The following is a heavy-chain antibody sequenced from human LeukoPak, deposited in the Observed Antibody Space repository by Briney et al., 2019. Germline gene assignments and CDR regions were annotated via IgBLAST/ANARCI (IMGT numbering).Heavy chain of an antibody. V-gene: IGHV3-74*01. CDR1: GFTFSSYW. J-gene: IGHJ5*02. Sequence: GGSLRLSCAASGFTFSSYWMHWVRQAPGKGLVWVSRINSDGSSTSYADSVKGRFTISRDNAKNTLYLQMNSLIAEDTAVYYCARVWGYCSSTSCYDNHWGEGTLVTVST. D-gene: IGHD2-2*01. CDR3: ARVWGYCSSTSCYDNH. CDR2: INSDGSST.